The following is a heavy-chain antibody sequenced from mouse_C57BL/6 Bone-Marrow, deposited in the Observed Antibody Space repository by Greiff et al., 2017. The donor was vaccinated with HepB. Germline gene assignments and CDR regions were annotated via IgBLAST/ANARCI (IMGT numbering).Heavy chain of an antibody. J-gene: IGHJ2*01. Sequence: EVQLVESGGGLVKPGGSLKLSCAASGFTFSDYGMHWVRQAPEKGLEWVEYISSGSSTIYYADTVKGRFTISRDNAKNTLFLQMTSLRSEDTAMYYCAREWLLPLFDYWGQGTTLTVSS. CDR1: GFTFSDYG. V-gene: IGHV5-17*01. CDR3: AREWLLPLFDY. CDR2: ISSGSSTI. D-gene: IGHD2-3*01.